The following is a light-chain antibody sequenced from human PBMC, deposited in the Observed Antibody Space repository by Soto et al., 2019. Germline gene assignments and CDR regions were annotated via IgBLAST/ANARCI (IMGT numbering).Light chain of an antibody. V-gene: IGKV1-39*01. CDR3: QQTLSFPPT. Sequence: DIQMTQSPSSLSASVGDRGTITCQASQSISSYLNWYQQKPGKAPKLLIYAASSLQSGVPSRFSGSGSGTDFTLTISSLQPEDFATYYCQQTLSFPPTFGQGTKVDIK. CDR2: AAS. J-gene: IGKJ1*01. CDR1: QSISSY.